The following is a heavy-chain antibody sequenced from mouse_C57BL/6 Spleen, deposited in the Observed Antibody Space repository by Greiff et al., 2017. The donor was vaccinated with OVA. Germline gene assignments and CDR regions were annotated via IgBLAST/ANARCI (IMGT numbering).Heavy chain of an antibody. CDR2: INPSNGGT. V-gene: IGHV1-53*01. D-gene: IGHD4-1*01. CDR1: GYTFTSYW. J-gene: IGHJ1*01. Sequence: QVQLQQPGTELVKPGASVKLSCKASGYTFTSYWMHWVKQRPGQGLEWIGNINPSNGGTNYNEKFKSKATLTVDKSSSTAYMQLSSLTSEDSAVXYCARSRGVGPLHFDVWGPGTTVNLSS. CDR3: ARSRGVGPLHFDV.